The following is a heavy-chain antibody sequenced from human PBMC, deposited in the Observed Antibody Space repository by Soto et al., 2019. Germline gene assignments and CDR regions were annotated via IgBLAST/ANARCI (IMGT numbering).Heavy chain of an antibody. CDR3: ARGYCTTTICDPWFDP. Sequence: PVESLKISCTGFGYAFTSYWIAWGRQMPGKGLEWMGIIYPGDSDTRYSPSFQGQVTISVDKSISTAYLQWSTLKASDTAMYYCARGYCTTTICDPWFDPWGQGTLVTVSS. V-gene: IGHV5-51*01. CDR2: IYPGDSDT. CDR1: GYAFTSYW. D-gene: IGHD2-2*01. J-gene: IGHJ5*02.